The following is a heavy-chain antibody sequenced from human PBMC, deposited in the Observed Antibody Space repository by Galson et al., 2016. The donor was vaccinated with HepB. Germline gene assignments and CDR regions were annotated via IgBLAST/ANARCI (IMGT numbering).Heavy chain of an antibody. CDR3: XXGTXSMVRGDAFDI. V-gene: IGHV3-21*01. D-gene: IGHD3-10*01. CDR2: XSSGSSXK. CDR1: GXXLSXXX. J-gene: IGHJ3*02. Sequence: SLXXXCAASGXXLSXXXMNXXXQAXXKGLXXVSSXSSGSSXKYYADXVKGRFTISRDNAKRSLFLQMNSLTPEDTAVYYCXXGTXSMVRGDAFDIWGQGXXVTXXS.